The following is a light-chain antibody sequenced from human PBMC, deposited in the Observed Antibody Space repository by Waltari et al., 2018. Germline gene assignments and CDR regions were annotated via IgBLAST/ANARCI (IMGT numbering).Light chain of an antibody. CDR2: DDI. J-gene: IGLJ3*02. Sequence: QSALTQPAPVSGSPGQSHTISCLGVRNDVGSYSLVSWYQHHPDKAPKLLIYDDIKRPSGVSDRFSGSRSGNTASLTISGLQAEDEADYFCSSYAGDRTWVFGGGTKLSVL. CDR3: SSYAGDRTWV. V-gene: IGLV2-23*01. CDR1: RNDVGSYSL.